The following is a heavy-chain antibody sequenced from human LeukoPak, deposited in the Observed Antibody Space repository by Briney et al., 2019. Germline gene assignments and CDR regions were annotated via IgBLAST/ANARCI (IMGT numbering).Heavy chain of an antibody. J-gene: IGHJ3*02. V-gene: IGHV4-30-4*01. Sequence: PSETLSLTCTVSGGSIGSRNWWSWVRQPPGKGLEWIGYIYYSGSTYYNPSLKSRVTISVDTSKNQFSLKLSSVTAADTAVYYCARDAWQQLVSNAFDIWGQGTMVTVSS. CDR1: GGSIGSRNW. D-gene: IGHD6-13*01. CDR3: ARDAWQQLVSNAFDI. CDR2: IYYSGST.